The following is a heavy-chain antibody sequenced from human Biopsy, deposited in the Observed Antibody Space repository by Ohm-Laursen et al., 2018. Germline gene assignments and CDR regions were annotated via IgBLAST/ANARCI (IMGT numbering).Heavy chain of an antibody. J-gene: IGHJ4*02. D-gene: IGHD6-6*01. Sequence: SETLSLTCSVSGGSIDSYYWNWIRQPPGKGLEWIGYIHYSGTTNSNPSLKSRVTMSVDTSKNQFSLKVRSVTAADTAVYYCARGEYSSSIFDHWGQGTLVTVSS. CDR1: GGSIDSYY. CDR2: IHYSGTT. V-gene: IGHV4-59*12. CDR3: ARGEYSSSIFDH.